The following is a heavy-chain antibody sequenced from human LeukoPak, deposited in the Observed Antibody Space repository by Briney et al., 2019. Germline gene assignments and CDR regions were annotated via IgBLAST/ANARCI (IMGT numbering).Heavy chain of an antibody. Sequence: SETLSLTCTVSGGSISSYYWSWIRQPPGKGLEWIGYIYTGGSTNYNPSLKSRVTISVDTSKNQFSLKLSSVTAADTAVYYCARLGVVTLKPDTNWFDPWGQGTLVTVSS. CDR3: ARLGVVTLKPDTNWFDP. CDR1: GGSISSYY. CDR2: IYTGGST. J-gene: IGHJ5*02. V-gene: IGHV4-4*09. D-gene: IGHD3-3*01.